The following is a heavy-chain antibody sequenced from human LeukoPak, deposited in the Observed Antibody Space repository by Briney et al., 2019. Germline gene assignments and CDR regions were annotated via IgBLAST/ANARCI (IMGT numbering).Heavy chain of an antibody. V-gene: IGHV3-23*01. CDR3: AKGSLVLLSHMDV. Sequence: PGGSLRLSCAASGFTFSSYEMNWVRQAPGKGLEWVSAISGSGGSTYYADSVKGRFTISRDNSKNTLYLQMNSLRAEDTAVYYCAKGSLVLLSHMDVWGKGTTVTISS. CDR1: GFTFSSYE. D-gene: IGHD3-10*01. CDR2: ISGSGGST. J-gene: IGHJ6*03.